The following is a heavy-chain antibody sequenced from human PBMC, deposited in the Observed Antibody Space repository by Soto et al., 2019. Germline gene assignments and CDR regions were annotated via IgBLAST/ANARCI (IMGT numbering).Heavy chain of an antibody. CDR1: GGSFSTYG. V-gene: IGHV1-69*01. CDR2: FIPVFTTA. D-gene: IGHD4-17*01. CDR3: ARDGVDVSRTTVRHGALDI. Sequence: QVQLVQSGAEVKKPGSSVKVSCKASGGSFSTYGIRWVRQAPGQGLEWMGGFIPVFTTAKYAQKFQGRVSITADESTDTAYMELSSLRSEDTAVYFCARDGVDVSRTTVRHGALDIWCQGTVVTVSS. J-gene: IGHJ3*02.